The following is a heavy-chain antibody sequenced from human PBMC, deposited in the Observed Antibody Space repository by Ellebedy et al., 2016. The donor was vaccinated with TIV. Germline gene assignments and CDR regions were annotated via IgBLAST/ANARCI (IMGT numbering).Heavy chain of an antibody. CDR2: VNYGGTT. D-gene: IGHD3-10*01. Sequence: MPGGSLRLSCTVSEGSSSSSGYFWGWGWIRQPPGKGPEWIGSVNYGGTTYCNPSLKSRVIISVDTSKNQFSLSLNSVTAADTAVYHCVRQGVASTQWTFDIWGQGTMVTVSS. J-gene: IGHJ3*02. CDR3: VRQGVASTQWTFDI. V-gene: IGHV4-39*01. CDR1: EGSSSSSGYF.